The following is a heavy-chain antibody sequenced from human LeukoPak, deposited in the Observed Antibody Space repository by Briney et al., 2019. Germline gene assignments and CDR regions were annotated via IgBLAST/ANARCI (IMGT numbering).Heavy chain of an antibody. CDR3: AREGHSSSSRGYFDY. CDR1: GGSFSGYY. CDR2: INHSGST. J-gene: IGHJ4*02. V-gene: IGHV4-34*01. Sequence: PSETLSLTCAVYGGSFSGYYWSWIRQPPGKGLEWIGEINHSGSTNYNPSLKSRVTISVDTPKNQFSLKLSSVTAADTAVYYCAREGHSSSSRGYFDYWGQGTLVTVSS. D-gene: IGHD6-6*01.